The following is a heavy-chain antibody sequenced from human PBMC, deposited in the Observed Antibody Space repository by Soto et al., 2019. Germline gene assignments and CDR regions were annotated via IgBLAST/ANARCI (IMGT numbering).Heavy chain of an antibody. D-gene: IGHD3-9*01. CDR2: INSDGSIT. Sequence: GGSQILSYAASAFTFSGYWMHWFRQAPGKGPVWVSRINSDGSITGYADSVKGRFTISRDNAKNTLYLQMNSLRAEDTAVYYCARVGGFDWLLYDAFDIWGQGTMVTVSS. J-gene: IGHJ3*02. CDR1: AFTFSGYW. CDR3: ARVGGFDWLLYDAFDI. V-gene: IGHV3-74*01.